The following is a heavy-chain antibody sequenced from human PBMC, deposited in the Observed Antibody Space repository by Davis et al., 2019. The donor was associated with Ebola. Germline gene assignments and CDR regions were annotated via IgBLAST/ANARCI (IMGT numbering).Heavy chain of an antibody. D-gene: IGHD3-22*01. CDR3: ARRHYDSSGNYYLDY. CDR2: ISWNGDIT. J-gene: IGHJ4*02. V-gene: IGHV3-20*04. CDR1: GLTLSDAW. Sequence: GESLKISCAASGLTLSDAWMTWVRQAPGRGLECVAGISWNGDITVYADSVKGRFTISRDNAKNSLYLQMNSLRAEDTALYYCARRHYDSSGNYYLDYWGQGTLVAVSS.